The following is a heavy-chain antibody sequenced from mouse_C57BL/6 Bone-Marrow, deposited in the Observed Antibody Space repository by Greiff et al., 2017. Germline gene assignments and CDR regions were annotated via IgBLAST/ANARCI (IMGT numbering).Heavy chain of an antibody. CDR1: GFTFSDYG. J-gene: IGHJ1*03. V-gene: IGHV5-17*01. CDR3: ARMITNRYFDV. Sequence: EVNVVESGGGLVKPGGSLKLSCAASGFTFSDYGMHWVRQAPEKGLEWVAYISSGSSTIYYADTVKGRFTISRDNAKNTLFLQMTSLRSEDTAMYYCARMITNRYFDVWGTGTTVTVSS. D-gene: IGHD2-4*01. CDR2: ISSGSSTI.